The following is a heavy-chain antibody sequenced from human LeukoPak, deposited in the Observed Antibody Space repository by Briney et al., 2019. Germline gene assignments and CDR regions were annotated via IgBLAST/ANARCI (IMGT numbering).Heavy chain of an antibody. V-gene: IGHV3-30*04. J-gene: IGHJ4*02. D-gene: IGHD6-6*01. CDR1: GFNFGTHE. CDR2: ISYDGSSK. Sequence: GGSLRLSCEASGFNFGTHEMSWVRQAPGKGLEWVAAISYDGSSKYYADSVKGRFTISRDNSKNTLYLQMNSLRAEDTAVYYCARDTEYSSFDWGQGTLVTVSS. CDR3: ARDTEYSSFD.